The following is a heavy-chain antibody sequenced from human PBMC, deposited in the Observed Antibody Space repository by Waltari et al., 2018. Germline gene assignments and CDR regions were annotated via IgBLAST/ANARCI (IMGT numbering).Heavy chain of an antibody. CDR2: IHIAGRGT. D-gene: IGHD4-4*01. V-gene: IGHV3-74*01. Sequence: EVQLVESGGTLVQHGGALRRSCAVPGFTCSSYWMHWVRQAPGQGLVWLARIHIAGRGTVYADSVKGRFTISRDNAKNTLYLQMNSLRADDTAVYYCARGVPDYSSLAYWGQGTLVTVSS. CDR3: ARGVPDYSSLAY. CDR1: GFTCSSYW. J-gene: IGHJ4*02.